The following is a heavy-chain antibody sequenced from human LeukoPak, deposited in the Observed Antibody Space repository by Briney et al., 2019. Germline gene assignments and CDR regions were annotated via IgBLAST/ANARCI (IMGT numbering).Heavy chain of an antibody. CDR3: ARVITVRGVIFDY. D-gene: IGHD3-16*01. V-gene: IGHV4-34*10. J-gene: IGHJ4*02. CDR2: INHSGST. CDR1: GGSFSGYY. Sequence: SETLSLTCAVYGGSFSGYYWSWIRQPPGKGLEWIGEINHSGSTNYNPSLKSRITMSVDTSKNQFSLTLSSVTAADTAVYYCARVITVRGVIFDYWGQGTLVTVSS.